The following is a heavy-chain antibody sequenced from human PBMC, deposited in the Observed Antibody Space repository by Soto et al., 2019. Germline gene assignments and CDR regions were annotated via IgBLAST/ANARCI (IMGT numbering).Heavy chain of an antibody. J-gene: IGHJ4*02. V-gene: IGHV4-59*08. Sequence: SQTLSLTCTVSGGSISSYYWSWIRQPPGKGLEWIGYIYYSGSTNYNPSLKSRVTISVDTSKNQFSLKLSSVTAADTAVYYCARQNGEHGDSPYFDYWGQGTLVTVSS. CDR1: GGSISSYY. CDR2: IYYSGST. D-gene: IGHD4-17*01. CDR3: ARQNGEHGDSPYFDY.